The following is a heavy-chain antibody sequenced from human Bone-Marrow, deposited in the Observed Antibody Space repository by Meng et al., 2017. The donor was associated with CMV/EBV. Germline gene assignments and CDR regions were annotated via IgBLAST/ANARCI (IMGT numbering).Heavy chain of an antibody. J-gene: IGHJ4*02. CDR2: INPHSGDT. V-gene: IGHV1-2*02. D-gene: IGHD2-21*01. Sequence: CKASGYTFTAYYIRWVRQAPGQKLEWMGWINPHSGDTNYAQSFQGRVTMTRDTSISAAYMELTRLRSDDTAMYYCARDMYPYYYFASWGQGTLVTVSS. CDR1: GYTFTAYY. CDR3: ARDMYPYYYFAS.